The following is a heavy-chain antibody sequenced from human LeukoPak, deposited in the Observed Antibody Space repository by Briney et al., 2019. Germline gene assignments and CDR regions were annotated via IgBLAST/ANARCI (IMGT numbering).Heavy chain of an antibody. CDR3: ARDSQQLYCSSTSCYGPRGYFDY. CDR2: ISAYNGNT. D-gene: IGHD2-2*01. CDR1: GYTFTSYG. Sequence: ASVKVSCKASGYTFTSYGISWVRQAPGQGLEWMGWISAYNGNTNYAQKLQGRVTMTTDTSTSTAYMELRSLRSDDTAVYYCARDSQQLYCSSTSCYGPRGYFDYWGQGTLVAVSS. V-gene: IGHV1-18*01. J-gene: IGHJ4*02.